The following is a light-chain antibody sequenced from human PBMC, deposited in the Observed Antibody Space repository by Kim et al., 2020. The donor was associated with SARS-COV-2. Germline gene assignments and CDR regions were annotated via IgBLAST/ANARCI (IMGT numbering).Light chain of an antibody. CDR1: KLWDKC. Sequence: VSQGQTASITCSGDKLWDKCACCYQQKPGQSPGLVIYQDSKRSSGIPERFSGSNAGNTATLTISGTQAMDVADYYCQAWDSSTAVFGGGTQLTVL. J-gene: IGLJ2*01. CDR3: QAWDSSTAV. V-gene: IGLV3-1*01. CDR2: QDS.